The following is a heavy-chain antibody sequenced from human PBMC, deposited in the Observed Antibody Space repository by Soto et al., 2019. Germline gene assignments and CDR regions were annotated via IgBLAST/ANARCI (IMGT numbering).Heavy chain of an antibody. Sequence: SETLSLTCTVSGGSISSCDYYWSWIRQPPGKGLEWIGYIYYSGSTYYNPSLKSRVTISVDTSKNQFSLKLSSVTPEDTAVYYCARDQSTGTTSTFDDWGQGTLVTVSS. CDR2: IYYSGST. J-gene: IGHJ4*02. CDR3: ARDQSTGTTSTFDD. CDR1: GGSISSCDYY. D-gene: IGHD1-1*01. V-gene: IGHV4-30-4*01.